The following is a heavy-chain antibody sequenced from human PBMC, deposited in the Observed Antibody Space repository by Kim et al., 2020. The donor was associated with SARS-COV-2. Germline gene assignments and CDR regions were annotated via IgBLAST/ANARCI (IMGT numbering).Heavy chain of an antibody. CDR3: AKPLVTVSTYLYYYGMDV. CDR2: ISGDGRST. CDR1: GFTLSSYA. J-gene: IGHJ6*01. Sequence: GGSLRLSCAASGFTLSSYAMSWFRQAPGKGLEWVSAISGDGRSTAYAGSVRGRFSISKDNSKNTLFLQMSDLRADDTAIYFCAKPLVTVSTYLYYYGMDV. V-gene: IGHV3-23*01. D-gene: IGHD4-17*01.